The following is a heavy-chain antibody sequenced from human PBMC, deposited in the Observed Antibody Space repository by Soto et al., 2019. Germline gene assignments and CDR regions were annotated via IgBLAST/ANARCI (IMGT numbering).Heavy chain of an antibody. D-gene: IGHD3-3*01. J-gene: IGHJ6*02. CDR2: IFYSGST. CDR3: ARDSPSGRYYDFWSGYYNYYYYGMDV. CDR1: GGSISSGGYY. Sequence: TSETLSLTCTVSGGSISSGGYYWSWIRQHPGKGLEWIGYIFYSGSTYYNPSLKSRVTISVDTSKNQFSLKLSSVTAADTAVYYCARDSPSGRYYDFWSGYYNYYYYGMDVWGQGTTVTVSS. V-gene: IGHV4-31*03.